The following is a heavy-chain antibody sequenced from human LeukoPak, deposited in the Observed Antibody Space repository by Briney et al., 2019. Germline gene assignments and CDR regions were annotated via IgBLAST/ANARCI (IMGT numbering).Heavy chain of an antibody. CDR3: ARDGALLGY. CDR2: IRSSSSYI. V-gene: IGHV3-21*01. J-gene: IGHJ4*02. D-gene: IGHD3-16*01. Sequence: GGSLRLSCAASGFTFSSYSMNWVRQAPGKGLEWVSSIRSSSSYICDADSVKGRLTISRDNAKNALYLQMNSLRAEDTAVYYSARDGALLGYGGQGSLVTVSS. CDR1: GFTFSSYS.